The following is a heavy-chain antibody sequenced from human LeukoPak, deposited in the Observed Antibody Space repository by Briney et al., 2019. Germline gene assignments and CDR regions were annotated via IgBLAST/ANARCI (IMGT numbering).Heavy chain of an antibody. V-gene: IGHV4-59*01. CDR2: ISYTGNT. CDR1: GGSISSYY. Sequence: PSETLSLTCTVSGGSISSYYWSWLRQPPGKGLEWIGYISYTGNTNYNPSLKSRVTISVDTSKNQFSLKLSSVTAADSALYYCARGDTVGAINVDFWGQGTLVTVSS. CDR3: ARGDTVGAINVDF. J-gene: IGHJ4*02. D-gene: IGHD1-26*01.